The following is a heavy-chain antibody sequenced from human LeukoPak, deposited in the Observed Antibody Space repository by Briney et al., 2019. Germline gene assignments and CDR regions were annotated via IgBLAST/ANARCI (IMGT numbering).Heavy chain of an antibody. D-gene: IGHD6-19*01. Sequence: PSETLSLTCTVSGGSISNYYWTWIRQPPGKGLEWIGSIYYSRSTNYNPSLKSRVTISVDTSKNQFSLRLTSVTAADTAVYYCARELAVAAWFDPWGQGTLVIVSS. CDR1: GGSISNYY. CDR3: ARELAVAAWFDP. J-gene: IGHJ5*02. CDR2: IYYSRST. V-gene: IGHV4-59*01.